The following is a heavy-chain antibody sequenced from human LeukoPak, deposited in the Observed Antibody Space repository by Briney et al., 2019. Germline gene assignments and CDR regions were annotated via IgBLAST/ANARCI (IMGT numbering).Heavy chain of an antibody. CDR3: ASSIAAADIDAFDI. D-gene: IGHD6-13*01. Sequence: GGSLRLSCAASGFTFSSYWMSWVRQAPGKGLEWVANIKQDGSEKYYVDSVKGRFIISRDNAKNSLYLQMNSLRAEDTAVYYCASSIAAADIDAFDIWGQGTMVTVSS. J-gene: IGHJ3*02. V-gene: IGHV3-7*01. CDR2: IKQDGSEK. CDR1: GFTFSSYW.